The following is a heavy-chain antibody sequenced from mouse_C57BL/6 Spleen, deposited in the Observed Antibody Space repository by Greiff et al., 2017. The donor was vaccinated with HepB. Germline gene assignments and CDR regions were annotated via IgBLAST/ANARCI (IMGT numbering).Heavy chain of an antibody. J-gene: IGHJ3*01. CDR2: IYPGDGDT. D-gene: IGHD2-4*01. V-gene: IGHV1-82*01. CDR1: GYAFSSSW. Sequence: VQVVESGPELVKPGASVKISCKASGYAFSSSWMNWVKQRPGKGLEWIGRIYPGDGDTNYNGKFKGKATLTADKSSSTAYMQLSSLTSEDSAVYFCARGYDYAWFAYWGQGTLVTVSA. CDR3: ARGYDYAWFAY.